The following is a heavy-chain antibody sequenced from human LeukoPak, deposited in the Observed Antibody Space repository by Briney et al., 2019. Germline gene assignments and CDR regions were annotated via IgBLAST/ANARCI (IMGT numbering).Heavy chain of an antibody. D-gene: IGHD3-3*01. V-gene: IGHV3-21*01. CDR2: ISSSSNYI. Sequence: GGSLRLSCAASGFTFNPYSMNWVRQAPGKGLEWVSSISSSSNYIYYADSVRGRFTISGDNAKNSLYLHMNSLRAEDTAVYYCARYYDFWSAPSRGYYYMDVWGKGTTVTVSS. J-gene: IGHJ6*03. CDR3: ARYYDFWSAPSRGYYYMDV. CDR1: GFTFNPYS.